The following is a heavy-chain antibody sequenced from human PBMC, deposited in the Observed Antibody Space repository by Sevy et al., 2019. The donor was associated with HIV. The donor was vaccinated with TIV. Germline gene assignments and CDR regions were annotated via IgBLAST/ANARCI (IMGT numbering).Heavy chain of an antibody. D-gene: IGHD1-26*01. J-gene: IGHJ4*02. V-gene: IGHV4-59*08. CDR1: GGSITSLY. Sequence: SENLSLTCTVSGGSITSLYWNWIRQPPGKGLEWLANIYYNGHINYNPSLKSRVTLSLDTSKNQFSLRLSSVTAADTAMYYCAGENAWGRGYSWGQGTLVTVSS. CDR2: IYYNGHI. CDR3: AGENAWGRGYS.